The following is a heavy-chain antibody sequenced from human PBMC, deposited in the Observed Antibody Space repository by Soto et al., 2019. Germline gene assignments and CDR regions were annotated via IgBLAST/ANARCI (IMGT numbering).Heavy chain of an antibody. J-gene: IGHJ4*02. Sequence: GASVKVSCKASGFTFTSSAMQWVRQARGQRLEWIGWIVVGSGNTNYAQKFQERVTITRDMSTSTAYMELSSLRSEDTAVYCCAAFNAALINSGYDLRHFDYWGQGTLVTVSS. CDR2: IVVGSGNT. CDR1: GFTFTSSA. V-gene: IGHV1-58*02. D-gene: IGHD5-12*01. CDR3: AAFNAALINSGYDLRHFDY.